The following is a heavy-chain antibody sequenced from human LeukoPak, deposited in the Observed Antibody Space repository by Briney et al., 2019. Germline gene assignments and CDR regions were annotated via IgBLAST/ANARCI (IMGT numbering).Heavy chain of an antibody. CDR2: INPNSGGT. D-gene: IGHD3-22*01. Sequence: ASVKVSCKASGYTFTGYYMHWVRPAPGQGLEWMGWINPNSGGTNYAQKFQGRVTMTRDTSISTAYMELSRLRSDDTAVYYCARPYDSSGSCPCWGQGTLVTVSS. J-gene: IGHJ4*02. CDR3: ARPYDSSGSCPC. CDR1: GYTFTGYY. V-gene: IGHV1-2*02.